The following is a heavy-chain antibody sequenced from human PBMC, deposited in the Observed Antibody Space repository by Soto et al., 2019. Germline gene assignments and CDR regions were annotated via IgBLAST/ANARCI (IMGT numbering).Heavy chain of an antibody. CDR3: ARASSVTTFDY. D-gene: IGHD4-4*01. CDR1: GGSISSGGYY. V-gene: IGHV4-31*03. J-gene: IGHJ4*02. CDR2: IYYSGST. Sequence: QVQLQESGPGLVKPSQTLSLTCTVSGGSISSGGYYWSWIRQHPGKGLEWIGYIYYSGSTYYNPTLKSRVTTSVDTSKNQCSLKLSSVTAADTAVYYCARASSVTTFDYWGQGTLVTVSS.